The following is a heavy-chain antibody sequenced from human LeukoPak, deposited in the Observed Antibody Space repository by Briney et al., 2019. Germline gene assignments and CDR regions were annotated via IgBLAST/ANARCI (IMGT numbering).Heavy chain of an antibody. CDR3: ANLRGYSYGAGDY. CDR1: GGSFSGYY. D-gene: IGHD5-18*01. Sequence: SETLSLTCAVYGGSFSGYYWSWIRQPPGKGLEWIGEINHSGSTNYNPSLKSRVTISVDTSKNQFSLKLSSVTAAGTAVYYCANLRGYSYGAGDYWGQGTLVTVSS. V-gene: IGHV4-34*01. CDR2: INHSGST. J-gene: IGHJ4*02.